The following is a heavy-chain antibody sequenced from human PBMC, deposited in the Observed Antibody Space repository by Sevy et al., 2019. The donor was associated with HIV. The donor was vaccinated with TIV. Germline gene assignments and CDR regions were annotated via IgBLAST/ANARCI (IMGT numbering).Heavy chain of an antibody. D-gene: IGHD6-19*01. J-gene: IGHJ4*02. Sequence: VGCLRLSCAASGFTFSSYGMHWVRQAPGKGLEWVAIIYSDGSNKYYADSVKGRFTISRDNSKNTLYLQMNSLRAEDTAVYYCARESGSDWFLDYWGQGTLVTVSS. V-gene: IGHV3-33*01. CDR1: GFTFSSYG. CDR2: IYSDGSNK. CDR3: ARESGSDWFLDY.